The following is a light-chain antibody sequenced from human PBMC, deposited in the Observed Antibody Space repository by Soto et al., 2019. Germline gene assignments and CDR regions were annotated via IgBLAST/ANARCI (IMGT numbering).Light chain of an antibody. CDR3: QQSYSSPWT. CDR1: QSVGTN. J-gene: IGKJ1*01. Sequence: IQMTQSPSSLSESVGDRVTISCRSSQSVGTNLNWYQQKPGTAPRLLISRASTVRSGVPPRFSGSGSGRDFTLTISSLRPEDIGTYFCQQSYSSPWTFGPGTRVEI. CDR2: RAS. V-gene: IGKV1-39*01.